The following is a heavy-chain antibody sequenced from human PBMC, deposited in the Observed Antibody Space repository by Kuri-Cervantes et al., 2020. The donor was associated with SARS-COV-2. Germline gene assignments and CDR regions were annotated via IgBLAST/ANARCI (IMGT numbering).Heavy chain of an antibody. V-gene: IGHV1-18*04. J-gene: IGHJ4*02. Sequence: ASVKVSCKASGYTFITYGISWVRQAPGQGLEWLGWISVWNRNTDYAQKVQGRVTMTSDTSTSTAYMELRSLRSDDTAVYFCARGYYSHFDYWGQGTLVTVSS. CDR2: ISVWNRNT. CDR3: ARGYYSHFDY. CDR1: GYTFITYG. D-gene: IGHD1-26*01.